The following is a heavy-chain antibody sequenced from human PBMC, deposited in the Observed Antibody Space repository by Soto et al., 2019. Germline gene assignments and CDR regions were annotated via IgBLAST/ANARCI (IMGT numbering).Heavy chain of an antibody. V-gene: IGHV1-2*02. CDR1: GYTFTGYY. J-gene: IGHJ5*02. CDR2: INPNSGGT. CDR3: VRDLRVRGGPDNWFDP. Sequence: QVQLVQSGAEVKKPGASVKVSCKASGYTFTGYYMHWVRQAPGQGLEWMGWINPNSGGTNYAQKFQGRVTMTRDTSISTAYMELSRLRSDDTAVYYCVRDLRVRGGPDNWFDPWGQGTLVTVSS. D-gene: IGHD3-10*01.